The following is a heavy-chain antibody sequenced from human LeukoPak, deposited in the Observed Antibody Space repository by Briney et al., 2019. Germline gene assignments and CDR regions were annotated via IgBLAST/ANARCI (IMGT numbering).Heavy chain of an antibody. J-gene: IGHJ4*02. D-gene: IGHD3-10*01. CDR1: GFTFSSYA. CDR3: VKVAKFYYGSESYYFFEH. V-gene: IGHV3-23*01. Sequence: GGSLRLSCAASGFTFSSYAMTWVRQAPGKGLKWVSAISGSGGSTYYADSVKGRFTISRDNAKNSLYLQMNSLRVEDTAIYYCVKVAKFYYGSESYYFFEHWGQGTPVTASS. CDR2: ISGSGGST.